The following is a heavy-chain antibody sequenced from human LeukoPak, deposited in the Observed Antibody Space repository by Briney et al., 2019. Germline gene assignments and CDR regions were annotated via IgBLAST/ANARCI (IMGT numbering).Heavy chain of an antibody. D-gene: IGHD2-2*01. V-gene: IGHV3-30-3*01. CDR2: ISYDVSNK. CDR3: ARDAGSSTSSGKYYYYYGMDV. Sequence: GRSLTLSCAASGFTFSSYAMHWVRQPPGKGLEWVAFISYDVSNKYYADSVKGRFTTSRDNSKSTLYLQMNSMRAEDTAVYYCARDAGSSTSSGKYYYYYGMDVWGQGTTVTVSS. J-gene: IGHJ6*02. CDR1: GFTFSSYA.